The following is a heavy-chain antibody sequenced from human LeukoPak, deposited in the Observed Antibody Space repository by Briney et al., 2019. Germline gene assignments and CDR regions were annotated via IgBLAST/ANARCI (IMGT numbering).Heavy chain of an antibody. CDR1: GGSFSGYY. J-gene: IGHJ4*02. D-gene: IGHD2-2*02. V-gene: IGHV4-34*01. CDR2: INHSGST. Sequence: SETLSLTCAVYGGSFSGYYWSWIRQPPGKGLEWIGEINHSGSTNYNPSLKSRVTITVDTSKNQFSLKLSSVTAADTAVYYCARGGYCSSTSCYTRPYDYWGQGTLVTVSS. CDR3: ARGGYCSSTSCYTRPYDY.